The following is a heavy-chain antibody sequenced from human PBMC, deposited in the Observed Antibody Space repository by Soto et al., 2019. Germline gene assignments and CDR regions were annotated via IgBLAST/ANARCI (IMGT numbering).Heavy chain of an antibody. Sequence: SVKVSCKASGFTLTSADVQWVRQTRGQRLEWIGWIVGGSGSTNYAQQFQGRLAITRDMSTSTVYMELSSLRSEDTAVYYCAADWSNRPFDFRGQGTLVTVSS. CDR1: GFTLTSAD. D-gene: IGHD3-3*01. J-gene: IGHJ4*02. CDR2: IVGGSGST. V-gene: IGHV1-58*01. CDR3: AADWSNRPFDF.